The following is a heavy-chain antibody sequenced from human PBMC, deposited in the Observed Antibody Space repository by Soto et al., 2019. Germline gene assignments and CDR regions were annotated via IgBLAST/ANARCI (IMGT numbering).Heavy chain of an antibody. D-gene: IGHD1-1*01. CDR2: MNPNSGHT. J-gene: IGHJ4*02. CDR3: TCVRNSGHGYNGGGH. CDR1: GSTFTSLD. Sequence: GASVKVSCKASGSTFTSLDINWVRQAPGQGLEWMGWMNPNSGHTGYAQKFQGRVTMTRDTSISTAYMELSSLRYEDTAVYYCTCVRNSGHGYNGGGHWGQGTLVTVSS. V-gene: IGHV1-8*01.